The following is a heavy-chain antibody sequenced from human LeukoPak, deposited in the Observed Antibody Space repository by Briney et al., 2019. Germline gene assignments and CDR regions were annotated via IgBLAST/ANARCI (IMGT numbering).Heavy chain of an antibody. CDR2: IYSDGSI. CDR1: GFSVRSNY. J-gene: IGHJ4*02. CDR3: VRDGGVSGYDLLDY. V-gene: IGHV3-53*01. Sequence: GGSLRLSCAASGFSVRSNYISWVRQAPGKELEWVSMIYSDGSIFHADSVKGRFTMSRDNAKNSLSLQMDSLRAEDTAVYYCVRDGGVSGYDLLDYWGQGTLVTVSS. D-gene: IGHD5-12*01.